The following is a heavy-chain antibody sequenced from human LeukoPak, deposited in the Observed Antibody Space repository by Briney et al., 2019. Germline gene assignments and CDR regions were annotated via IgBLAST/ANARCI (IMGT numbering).Heavy chain of an antibody. Sequence: LSLTCAVYGGSFSGYYWSWIRQPPGKGLEWVSGISWNSAYIGYADSVKGRFTISRDNAKNSVYLQMNSLRAEDTALYYCAKDKAPLYSGYDWDLDFWGQGTMVTVSS. V-gene: IGHV3-9*01. J-gene: IGHJ4*02. CDR2: ISWNSAYI. D-gene: IGHD5-12*01. CDR3: AKDKAPLYSGYDWDLDF. CDR1: GGSFSGYY.